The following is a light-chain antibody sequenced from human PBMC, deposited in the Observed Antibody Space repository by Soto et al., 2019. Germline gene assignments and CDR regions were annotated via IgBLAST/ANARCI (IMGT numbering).Light chain of an antibody. CDR2: INS. Sequence: QSVLTQPPSASGTPGQRVTISCSGSSSNIGSNTVNWFQQFPGTAPKLLIYINSHRPSGVPDRFSGSKSGTSASLAISGLQSDDEADYYCSTWDDRLSGPAFGGGTKLTVL. V-gene: IGLV1-44*01. CDR3: STWDDRLSGPA. J-gene: IGLJ2*01. CDR1: SSNIGSNT.